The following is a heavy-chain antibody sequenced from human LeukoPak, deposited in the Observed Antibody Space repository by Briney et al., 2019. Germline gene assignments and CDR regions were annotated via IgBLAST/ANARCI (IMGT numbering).Heavy chain of an antibody. V-gene: IGHV3-30*03. D-gene: IGHD5-18*01. CDR3: ARVQDTAMVLGGFDY. J-gene: IGHJ4*02. CDR2: ISYDGSNK. Sequence: PGGSLRLPCAASGFTFSSYGMHWVRQAPGKGLEWVAVISYDGSNKYYADSVKGRLTISRDNSKNTLYLQMNSLRAEDTAVYYCARVQDTAMVLGGFDYWGQGTLVTVSS. CDR1: GFTFSSYG.